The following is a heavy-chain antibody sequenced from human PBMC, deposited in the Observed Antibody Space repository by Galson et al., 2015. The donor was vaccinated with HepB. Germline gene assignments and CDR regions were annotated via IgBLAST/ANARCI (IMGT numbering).Heavy chain of an antibody. CDR2: INAGNGNT. CDR3: AKESGYCGSTSNSSRYYHNTLILLHSNTRPCPRLSGCSFAETACPWNCL. Sequence: SVKVSCKASGYTFTSYAMHWVRQAPGQRLEWMGWINAGNGNTKYSQKFQGRVTITRDTSASTAYMELSSLRSEDTAVYYCAKESGYCGSTSNSSRYYHNTLILLHSNTRPCPRLSGCSFAETACPWNCLW. V-gene: IGHV1-3*01. J-gene: IGHJ2*01. CDR1: GYTFTSYA. D-gene: IGHD2-2*01.